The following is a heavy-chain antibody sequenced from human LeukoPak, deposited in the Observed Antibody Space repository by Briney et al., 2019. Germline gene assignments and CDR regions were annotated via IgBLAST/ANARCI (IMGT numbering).Heavy chain of an antibody. CDR3: AKGYCSSTSCKESFFDY. D-gene: IGHD2-2*01. V-gene: IGHV3-23*01. CDR2: ISGSGGST. J-gene: IGHJ4*02. CDR1: GFAFSSYA. Sequence: GGSLRLSCAASGFAFSSYAMNWVRQAPGKGLEWVSAISGSGGSTYYFVKGRFTISRDNSKNTLYLQMNSLRAEDTAVYYCAKGYCSSTSCKESFFDYWGQGTLVTVSS.